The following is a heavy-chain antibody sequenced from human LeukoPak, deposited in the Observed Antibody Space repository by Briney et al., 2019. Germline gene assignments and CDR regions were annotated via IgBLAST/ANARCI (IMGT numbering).Heavy chain of an antibody. CDR2: IYTSGST. D-gene: IGHD5-24*01. Sequence: PSETLSLTCAVYGGSFSGYYWSWIRQPAGKGLEWIGRIYTSGSTNYNPSLKSRVTISVDTSKNQFSLKLSSVTAADTAVYYCTRNRRDGYIREWGQGTLVTVSS. J-gene: IGHJ4*02. CDR1: GGSFSGYY. CDR3: TRNRRDGYIRE. V-gene: IGHV4-59*10.